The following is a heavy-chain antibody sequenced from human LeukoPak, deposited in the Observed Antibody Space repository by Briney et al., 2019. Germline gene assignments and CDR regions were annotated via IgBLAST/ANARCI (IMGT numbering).Heavy chain of an antibody. V-gene: IGHV3-7*01. D-gene: IGHD2/OR15-2a*01. CDR1: EFTFSSYW. CDR3: ARDRNIVIVQVGMEGYYFDY. J-gene: IGHJ4*02. Sequence: GGSLRLSCAASEFTFSSYWMSWVRQAPGKGLEWVANIKQDGSEKYYVDPVRGRFTISRDNAKNSLYLQMNSLRAEDTAVYYCARDRNIVIVQVGMEGYYFDYWGQGALVTVSS. CDR2: IKQDGSEK.